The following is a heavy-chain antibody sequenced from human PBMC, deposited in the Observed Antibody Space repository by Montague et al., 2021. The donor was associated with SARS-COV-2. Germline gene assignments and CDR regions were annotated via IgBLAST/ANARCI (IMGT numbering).Heavy chain of an antibody. D-gene: IGHD3-10*01. J-gene: IGHJ6*02. V-gene: IGHV4-31*03. Sequence: TLSLTCTVSGATVTRGGYYWTWIRQHPGKGLEYIGSIYYNGSTYYNPSLKSRLTMSVDMSKNQFSLKLRSVTAADTAMYFCARWAALIYYYGLDVWGRGTTVTVSS. CDR2: IYYNGST. CDR1: GATVTRGGYY. CDR3: ARWAALIYYYGLDV.